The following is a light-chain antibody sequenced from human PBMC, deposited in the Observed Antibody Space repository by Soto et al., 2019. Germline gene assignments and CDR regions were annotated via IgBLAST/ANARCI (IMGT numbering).Light chain of an antibody. J-gene: IGKJ4*01. CDR1: QSAGKY. CDR3: QQSYSSPLT. CDR2: AVS. V-gene: IGKV1-39*01. Sequence: DIQMTQSPSSLTASVGDRVTITCRASQSAGKYLNWYQQKPGKAPEFLIKAVSSFQSGRFSASGSGTTFTLTISSLQPEDFATYYCQQSYSSPLTFGGGTKVQIK.